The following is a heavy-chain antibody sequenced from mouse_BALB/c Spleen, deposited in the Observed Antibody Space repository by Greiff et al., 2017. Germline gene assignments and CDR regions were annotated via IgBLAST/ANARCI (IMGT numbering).Heavy chain of an antibody. CDR3: ARNYYRYDEGYYAMDY. J-gene: IGHJ4*01. V-gene: IGHV3-2*02. Sequence: EVQRVESGPGLVKPSQSLSLTCTVTGYSITSDYAWNWIRQFPGNKLEWMGYISYSGSTSYNPSLKSRISITRDTSKNQFFLQLNSVTTEDTATYYCARNYYRYDEGYYAMDYWGQGTSVTVSS. CDR2: ISYSGST. D-gene: IGHD2-14*01. CDR1: GYSITSDYA.